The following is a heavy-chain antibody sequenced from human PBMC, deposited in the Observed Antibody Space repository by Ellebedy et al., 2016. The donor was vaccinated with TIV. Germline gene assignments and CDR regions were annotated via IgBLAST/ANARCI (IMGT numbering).Heavy chain of an antibody. CDR1: GFILGNYW. CDR3: ARVYDSIDY. D-gene: IGHD3-22*01. CDR2: INKDGSEK. J-gene: IGHJ4*02. Sequence: GESLKISCAASGFILGNYWMSWVRQAPGKGLDWVANINKDGSEKYYVDSVKGRFTISRDNAKNSLYLQMNSLRAEDTAVYYCARVYDSIDYWGQGTLVTVSS. V-gene: IGHV3-7*02.